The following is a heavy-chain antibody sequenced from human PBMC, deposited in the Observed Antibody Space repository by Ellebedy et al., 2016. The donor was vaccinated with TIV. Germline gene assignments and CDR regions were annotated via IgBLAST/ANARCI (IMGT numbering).Heavy chain of an antibody. V-gene: IGHV3-53*05. J-gene: IGHJ3*02. Sequence: PGGSLRLSCAASGFSVSSNYVSWVRQAPGKGLEWVSYIYTDDSTYHAYSVKGRFTISRDNSKNTVSLQMNSLRVEATAVYYCARVRSSAFEIWGQGTMVTVSS. CDR2: IYTDDST. CDR1: GFSVSSNY. CDR3: ARVRSSAFEI.